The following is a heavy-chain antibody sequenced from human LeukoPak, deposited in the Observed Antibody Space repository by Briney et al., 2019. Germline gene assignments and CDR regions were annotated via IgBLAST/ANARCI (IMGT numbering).Heavy chain of an antibody. Sequence: GRSLRLSCAASGFTFSSYAMHWVRQAPGKGLEWVAVISYDGSNKYYADSVKGRFTISRDNSKNTLYLQMNSLRAEDTAVYYCARDLGDYDSSGWPRGGFYYGMDVWGQGTTVTVSS. CDR3: ARDLGDYDSSGWPRGGFYYGMDV. CDR2: ISYDGSNK. J-gene: IGHJ6*02. CDR1: GFTFSSYA. V-gene: IGHV3-30-3*01. D-gene: IGHD6-19*01.